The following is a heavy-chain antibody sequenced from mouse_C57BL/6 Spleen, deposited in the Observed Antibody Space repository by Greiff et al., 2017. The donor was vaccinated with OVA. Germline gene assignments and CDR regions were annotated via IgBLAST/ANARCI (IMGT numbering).Heavy chain of an antibody. J-gene: IGHJ3*01. CDR3: ARHEEGDYYGSSSAWFAY. CDR2: ISGGGGNT. CDR1: GFTFSSYT. D-gene: IGHD1-1*01. Sequence: EVQLVESGGGLVKPGGSLKLSCAASGFTFSSYTMSWVRQTPEKRLEWVATISGGGGNTYYPDSVKGRFTISRDNAKNTLYLQMSSLRSEDTALYYCARHEEGDYYGSSSAWFAYWGQGTLVTVSA. V-gene: IGHV5-9*01.